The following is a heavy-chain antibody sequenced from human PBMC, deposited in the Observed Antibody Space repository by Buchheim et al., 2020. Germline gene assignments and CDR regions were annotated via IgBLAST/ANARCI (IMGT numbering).Heavy chain of an antibody. V-gene: IGHV3-74*01. CDR1: GFTFSSYW. D-gene: IGHD3-3*01. Sequence: EVQLVESGGGLVQPGGSLRLSCAASGFTFSSYWMHWVRQAPGKGLVWVSRINSDGSSTSYADSVKGRFTISRDTAKNTLYLQMNSLRAEDTAVYYCARDQRITILGVVITAYGMDVWGQGTT. J-gene: IGHJ6*02. CDR3: ARDQRITILGVVITAYGMDV. CDR2: INSDGSST.